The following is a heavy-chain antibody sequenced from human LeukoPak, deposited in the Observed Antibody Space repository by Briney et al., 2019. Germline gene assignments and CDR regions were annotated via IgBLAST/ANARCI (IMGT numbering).Heavy chain of an antibody. CDR3: ARDSTYYYDSGSSGPHYFDN. CDR2: IPSGGTYE. J-gene: IGHJ4*02. CDR1: GFTFSNYA. Sequence: PGGSLRLSCAASGFTFSNYAMHWVRQAPGKGLEWVSLIPSGGTYEYYADSVKGRFTISRDNSKNTLYLQLNSLGAEDTAVYYCARDSTYYYDSGSSGPHYFDNWGQGTLVTVSS. D-gene: IGHD3-10*01. V-gene: IGHV3-30*01.